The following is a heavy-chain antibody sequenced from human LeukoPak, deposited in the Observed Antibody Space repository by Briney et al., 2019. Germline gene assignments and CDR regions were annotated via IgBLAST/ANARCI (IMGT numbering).Heavy chain of an antibody. J-gene: IGHJ6*02. V-gene: IGHV1-46*01. CDR1: GYTFTSYY. CDR2: INPSGGST. Sequence: GASVKVSCKASGYTFTSYYMHWVRQVPGQGLEWMAIINPSGGSTSYAQKFQGRATMTRDTSTSTVYMELSSLRSEDTAVYYCARVYDSRAYGMDVWGQGTTVTVSS. CDR3: ARVYDSRAYGMDV. D-gene: IGHD3-22*01.